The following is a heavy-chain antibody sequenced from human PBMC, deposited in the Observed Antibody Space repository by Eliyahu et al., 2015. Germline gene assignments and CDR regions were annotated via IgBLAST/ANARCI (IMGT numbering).Heavy chain of an antibody. Sequence: EVQLLESGGGLVQPGGSLRLSCAASGFTFNXYSMSWVRQAPGKGLEWVSAITGSGGSTSYADSVKGRFTISRDNSRDSLYLQMNSLRPDDTAVYYCAKTRGYYDSWGPGTLVTV. J-gene: IGHJ4*02. CDR3: AKTRGYYDS. D-gene: IGHD3-22*01. V-gene: IGHV3-23*01. CDR2: ITGSGGST. CDR1: GFTFNXYS.